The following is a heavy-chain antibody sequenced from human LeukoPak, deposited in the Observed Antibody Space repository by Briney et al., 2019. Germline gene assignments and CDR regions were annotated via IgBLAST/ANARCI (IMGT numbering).Heavy chain of an antibody. CDR2: INPSGGST. V-gene: IGHV1-46*01. J-gene: IGHJ4*02. CDR3: ARGTLQFMVRGVINDY. CDR1: GYTFTSYY. D-gene: IGHD3-10*01. Sequence: ASVKVSCKASGYTFTSYYMHWVRQAPGQGLEWMGIINPSGGSTSYAQKFQGRVTMTRNTSISTAYMELSSLRSEDTAVYYCARGTLQFMVRGVINDYWGQGTLVTVSS.